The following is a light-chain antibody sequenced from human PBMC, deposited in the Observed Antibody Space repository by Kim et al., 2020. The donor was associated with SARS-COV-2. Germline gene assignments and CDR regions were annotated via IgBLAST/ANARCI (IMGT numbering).Light chain of an antibody. Sequence: QSIALSCPGTSSDVGGYTYVSWYQQHPGKAPKLMIYDVSKRPSGVSNRFSGSKSGNTASLTISGLQAEDEADYYCSSYTTSISWVFGGGTQLTVL. CDR1: SSDVGGYTY. V-gene: IGLV2-14*03. CDR3: SSYTTSISWV. J-gene: IGLJ3*02. CDR2: DVS.